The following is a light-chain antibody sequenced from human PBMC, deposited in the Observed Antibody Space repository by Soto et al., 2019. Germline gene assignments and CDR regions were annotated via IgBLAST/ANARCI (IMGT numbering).Light chain of an antibody. J-gene: IGLJ3*02. V-gene: IGLV2-14*01. CDR3: SSYSYTNTLGEV. CDR1: SSDVGGYNY. Sequence: QAVVTQPASVSGSPGQSITISCTGTSSDVGGYNYVSWYQQHPDKAPKLIIYGVSNRPSGVSNRFSGSKSGNTASLTISGLQAEDEANYFCSSYSYTNTLGEVFGGGTKLTVL. CDR2: GVS.